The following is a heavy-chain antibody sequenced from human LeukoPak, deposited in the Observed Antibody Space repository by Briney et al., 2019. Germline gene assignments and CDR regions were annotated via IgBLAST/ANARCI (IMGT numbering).Heavy chain of an antibody. J-gene: IGHJ4*02. Sequence: GGSLRLSCAASGFTFSSYSMNWVRQAPGKGLEWVSYISSSSSTIYYADSVKGRFTISRDNAKNSLYLQMNSLRAEDTAVYYCARDRALYDSRRGYYYTEDDYWGQGTLVTVSS. CDR2: ISSSSSTI. CDR1: GFTFSSYS. CDR3: ARDRALYDSRRGYYYTEDDY. V-gene: IGHV3-48*01. D-gene: IGHD3-22*01.